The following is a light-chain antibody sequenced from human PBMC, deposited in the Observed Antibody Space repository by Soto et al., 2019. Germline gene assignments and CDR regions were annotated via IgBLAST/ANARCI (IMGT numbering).Light chain of an antibody. CDR2: GAS. CDR1: QSVSTK. J-gene: IGKJ1*01. Sequence: EILMTQSPATLSVSPGETATLSCSASQSVSTKLAWYQQKPGQAPRLLINGASTRATGVPARFSGWGSGTEFTLTISSLQPEDFATYFCLQHNSYIGTWTFGQGTKVDI. CDR3: LQHNSYIGTWT. V-gene: IGKV3-15*01.